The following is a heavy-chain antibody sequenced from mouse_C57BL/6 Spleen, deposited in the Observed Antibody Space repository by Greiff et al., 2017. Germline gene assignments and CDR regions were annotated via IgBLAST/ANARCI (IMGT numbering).Heavy chain of an antibody. Sequence: QVQPQQSGAELVRPGASVTLSCKASGYTFTDYEMHWVKQTPVHGLEWIGAIDPETGGTAYNQKFKGKAILTADKSSSTAYMELRSLTSEDSAVYYCTLPGGDWFAYWGQGTLVTVSA. CDR1: GYTFTDYE. CDR3: TLPGGDWFAY. J-gene: IGHJ3*01. V-gene: IGHV1-15*01. CDR2: IDPETGGT.